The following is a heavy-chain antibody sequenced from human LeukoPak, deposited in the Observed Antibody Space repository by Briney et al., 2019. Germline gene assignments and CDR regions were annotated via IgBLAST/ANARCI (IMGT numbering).Heavy chain of an antibody. D-gene: IGHD6-19*01. CDR2: IRYDGSNK. J-gene: IGHJ4*02. V-gene: IGHV3-30*02. CDR1: GFTFSSYG. CDR3: AKDHASGWNLDFDSDS. Sequence: GGSLRLSCAASGFTFSSYGMHWVRQAPGKGLEWVAFIRYDGSNKYYADSVKGRFTISRDNSKNTLYLQMNSLRAEDTAVYYCAKDHASGWNLDFDSDSWGQGTLVAVSS.